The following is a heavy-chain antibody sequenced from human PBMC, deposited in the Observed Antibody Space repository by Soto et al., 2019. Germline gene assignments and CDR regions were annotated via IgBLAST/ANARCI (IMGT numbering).Heavy chain of an antibody. Sequence: QVQLVQSGAEVKQPGASVKLSCRASGYIFIHCFMHWVRQAPGQGREWMGGINPSSGATTYTQNYEGRVTVTRATSTSTVYMELSILGSEDTAMYYCARSLGESTSLFDHWGQGSLVTVSA. D-gene: IGHD1-26*01. CDR2: INPSSGAT. V-gene: IGHV1-46*01. CDR3: ARSLGESTSLFDH. J-gene: IGHJ4*02. CDR1: GYIFIHCF.